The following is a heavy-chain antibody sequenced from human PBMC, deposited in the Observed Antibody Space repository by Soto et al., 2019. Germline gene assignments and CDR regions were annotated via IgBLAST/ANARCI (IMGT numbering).Heavy chain of an antibody. Sequence: ASVKVSCKASGYTFTSYGISWVRQAPGQGLEWMGWISAYNGNTNYAQKLQGRVTMTTDTSTSTAYMELRSLRSDDAAVYYCASRNSGYDDDAFDIWGQGTMVTVSS. J-gene: IGHJ3*02. D-gene: IGHD5-12*01. CDR1: GYTFTSYG. V-gene: IGHV1-18*01. CDR2: ISAYNGNT. CDR3: ASRNSGYDDDAFDI.